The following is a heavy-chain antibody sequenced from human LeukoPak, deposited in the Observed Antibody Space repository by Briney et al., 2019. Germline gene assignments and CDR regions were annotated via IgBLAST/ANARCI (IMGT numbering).Heavy chain of an antibody. J-gene: IGHJ4*02. D-gene: IGHD1-26*01. CDR1: GFTFSTYW. V-gene: IGHV3-74*01. CDR2: VNTDGSST. CDR3: ATQWELRY. Sequence: GGSLRLSCAASGFTFSTYWMHCVRQAPGKGLVWVSRVNTDGSSTTYADSVRGRFTISRDNAKNTLYLQMNSLRAEDTAVYYCATQWELRYWGQGTLVTVSS.